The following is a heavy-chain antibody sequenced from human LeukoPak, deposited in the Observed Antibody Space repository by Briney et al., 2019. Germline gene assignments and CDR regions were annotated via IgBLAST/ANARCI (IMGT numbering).Heavy chain of an antibody. Sequence: GGSLRLSCAASGFTFSTYAMHWVRQAPGKGLEWVAAISYDGSNKNYADSVKGRFTISRDNSKNTLYLQMSSLRAEDTAVYYCARGVRIAVAGYIDYWGQGTLVTVSS. CDR1: GFTFSTYA. V-gene: IGHV3-30*04. CDR3: ARGVRIAVAGYIDY. J-gene: IGHJ4*02. D-gene: IGHD6-19*01. CDR2: ISYDGSNK.